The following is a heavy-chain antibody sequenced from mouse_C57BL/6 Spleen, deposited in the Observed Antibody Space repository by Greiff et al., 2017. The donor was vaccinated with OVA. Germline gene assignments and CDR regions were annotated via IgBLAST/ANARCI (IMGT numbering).Heavy chain of an antibody. CDR3: ARQGNYDGYYVDY. J-gene: IGHJ2*01. Sequence: EVQLVESGGGLVQPGGSLKLSCAASGFTFSDYYMYWVRQTPEKRLEWVAYISNGGGSTYYPDTVKGRFTISRDNAKNTLYLQMSRLKSEDTAMYYCARQGNYDGYYVDYWGQGTTLTVSS. CDR1: GFTFSDYY. CDR2: ISNGGGST. D-gene: IGHD2-3*01. V-gene: IGHV5-12*01.